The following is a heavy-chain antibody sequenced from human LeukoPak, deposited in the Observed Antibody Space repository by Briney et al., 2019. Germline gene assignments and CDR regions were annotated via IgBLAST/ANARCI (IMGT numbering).Heavy chain of an antibody. J-gene: IGHJ4*02. V-gene: IGHV4-34*01. D-gene: IGHD6-13*01. CDR3: ARRGSAGGRCFDA. CDR1: GGSFNNYY. CDR2: INHSGST. Sequence: PSETLSLTCAVLGGSFNNYYWSWIRQPPGKGLEWVGEINHSGSTTYNSSLKSRVIISVDTSRSQFSLNLNSVTAADTAVYYCARRGSAGGRCFDAWGQGTLVTVSS.